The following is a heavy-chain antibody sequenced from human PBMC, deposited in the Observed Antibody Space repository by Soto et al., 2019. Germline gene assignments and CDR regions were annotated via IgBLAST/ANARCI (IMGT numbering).Heavy chain of an antibody. D-gene: IGHD4-17*01. CDR2: IWHDASNK. J-gene: IGHJ4*02. V-gene: IGHV3-33*01. CDR1: GFTFGSFG. Sequence: QVQPVESGGGVAQPGGSLGLWCAASGFTFGSFGMHWVRQAPGKGLEWVAVIWHDASNKYYGDSVKSRFTISRDKSKDSLYIQMNGLRAEDTAVYYWARDVDYGEYSAFDYWGQGNLVTVSS. CDR3: ARDVDYGEYSAFDY.